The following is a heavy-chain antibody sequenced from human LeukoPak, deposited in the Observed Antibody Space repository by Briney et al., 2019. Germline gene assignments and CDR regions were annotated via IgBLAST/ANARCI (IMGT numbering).Heavy chain of an antibody. CDR2: INTYNGNT. D-gene: IGHD3-22*01. Sequence: ASVNVSCKASGYAFTRYGISWVRQAPGQGLEWMGWINTYNGNTEYAQKLQGRVTMTTDTSTSTAYMELRSLRSDDTALYYCATNYYDSSGYYSVDYWGQGTLVTVSS. CDR3: ATNYYDSSGYYSVDY. CDR1: GYAFTRYG. J-gene: IGHJ4*02. V-gene: IGHV1-18*01.